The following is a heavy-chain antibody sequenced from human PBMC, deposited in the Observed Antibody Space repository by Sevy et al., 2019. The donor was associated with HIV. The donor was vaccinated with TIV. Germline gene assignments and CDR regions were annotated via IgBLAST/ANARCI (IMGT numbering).Heavy chain of an antibody. CDR2: NSWSSGNI. Sequence: GGSLRLSCAASGFTFDDYTMNWVRQPPGKGLEWVSGNSWSSGNIDYADSVEGRFTISRDNAKNSLYLQINSLRIEDTALYYCVKDRSGSYSFDYWGQGTLVTVSS. V-gene: IGHV3-9*01. J-gene: IGHJ4*02. D-gene: IGHD1-26*01. CDR1: GFTFDDYT. CDR3: VKDRSGSYSFDY.